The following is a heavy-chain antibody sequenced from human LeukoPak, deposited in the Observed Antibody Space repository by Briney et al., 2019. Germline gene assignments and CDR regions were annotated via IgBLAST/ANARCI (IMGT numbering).Heavy chain of an antibody. J-gene: IGHJ3*02. D-gene: IGHD6-19*01. Sequence: GRSLRLSCAASGFTFSSYGMHWVRQAPGKGLEWVAVISYDGSNKYYADSVKGRFTISRDNSKNTLYLQMNSLRAEDTAVYYCARDSGERAVATDAFDIWGQGTMVTVSS. CDR2: ISYDGSNK. CDR3: ARDSGERAVATDAFDI. V-gene: IGHV3-30*03. CDR1: GFTFSSYG.